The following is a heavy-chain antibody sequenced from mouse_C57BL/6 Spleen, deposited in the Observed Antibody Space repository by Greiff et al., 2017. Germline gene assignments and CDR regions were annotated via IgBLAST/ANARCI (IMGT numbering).Heavy chain of an antibody. CDR3: ASGNYNWYFDV. CDR2: INPNNGGT. D-gene: IGHD2-1*01. J-gene: IGHJ1*03. Sequence: VQLQQSGPELVKPGASVKISCKASGYTFTDYYMNWVKQSHGKSLEWIGDINPNNGGTSYNQKFKGKATLTADKSSSTAYMQLSSLTSEDSAVYFCASGNYNWYFDVWGTGTTVTVSS. V-gene: IGHV1-26*01. CDR1: GYTFTDYY.